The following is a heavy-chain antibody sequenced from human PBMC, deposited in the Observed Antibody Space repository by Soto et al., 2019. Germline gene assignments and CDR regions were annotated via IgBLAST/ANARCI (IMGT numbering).Heavy chain of an antibody. CDR2: IWYDGSNK. CDR1: GFTFSSYG. V-gene: IGHV3-33*01. D-gene: IGHD3-22*01. CDR3: ARASQSSDSRGRDAFDI. Sequence: QVQLVESEGGVVQPGRSLRLSCAASGFTFSSYGMHWVRQAPGKGVEWVAVIWYDGSNKYYVDSVKGRFTISRDNPKNTLYLQMNSLRAEDTAVYYCARASQSSDSRGRDAFDIWGQGTMVTVSS. J-gene: IGHJ3*02.